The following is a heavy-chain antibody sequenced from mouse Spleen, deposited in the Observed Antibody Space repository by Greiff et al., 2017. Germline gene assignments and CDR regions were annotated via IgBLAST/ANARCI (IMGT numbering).Heavy chain of an antibody. Sequence: VQLKESGPVLVKPGASVKMSCKASGYTFTDYYMNWVKQSHGKSLEWIGVINPYNGGTSYNQKFKGKATLTVDKSSSTAYMELNSLTSEDSAVYYCARRKLYYAMDYWGQGTSVTVSS. CDR3: ARRKLYYAMDY. CDR1: GYTFTDYY. V-gene: IGHV1-19*01. J-gene: IGHJ4*01. CDR2: INPYNGGT.